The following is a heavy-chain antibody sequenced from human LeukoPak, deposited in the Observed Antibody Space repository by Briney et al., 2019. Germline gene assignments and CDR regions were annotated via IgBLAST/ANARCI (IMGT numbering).Heavy chain of an antibody. CDR1: GGTFSSYA. D-gene: IGHD2-2*01. J-gene: IGHJ4*02. CDR2: IIPIFGTA. V-gene: IGHV1-69*01. Sequence: SVKVSCKGSGGTFSSYAISWVRQAPGQGLEWMGGIIPIFGTANYAQKFQGRVTITADESTSTAYMELSSLRSEDTAVYYCARVYCSSTSCYRPYYFDYWGQGTLVTVSS. CDR3: ARVYCSSTSCYRPYYFDY.